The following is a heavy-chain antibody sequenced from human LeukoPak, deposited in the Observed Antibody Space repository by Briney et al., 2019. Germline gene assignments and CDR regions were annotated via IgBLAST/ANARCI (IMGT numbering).Heavy chain of an antibody. J-gene: IGHJ5*02. V-gene: IGHV3-7*01. Sequence: GGSLRVSCAASGFTFSSYWMSWVRQAPGKGLEWVANIKQDGSEKYYVDSVKGRFTISRDNAKNSLYLQMNSLRAEDTAVYYCARDDCSNLSCYHNWLDPWGQGTLVTVSS. CDR2: IKQDGSEK. CDR3: ARDDCSNLSCYHNWLDP. CDR1: GFTFSSYW. D-gene: IGHD2-2*01.